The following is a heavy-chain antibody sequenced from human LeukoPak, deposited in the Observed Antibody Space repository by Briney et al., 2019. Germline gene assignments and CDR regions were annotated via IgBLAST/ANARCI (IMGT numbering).Heavy chain of an antibody. CDR1: GGSISLSYYY. V-gene: IGHV4-39*07. J-gene: IGHJ4*02. Sequence: PSETLSLTCSVSGGSISLSYYYWGWLRQPPGKALEWIVRVYYSGTTSYNPALKSRVTISVELYRQNFSLRVSSVTAEDTAMYYCARGTLYSGWSYYFDYWGQGSQVTVSS. CDR3: ARGTLYSGWSYYFDY. CDR2: VYYSGTT. D-gene: IGHD6-19*01.